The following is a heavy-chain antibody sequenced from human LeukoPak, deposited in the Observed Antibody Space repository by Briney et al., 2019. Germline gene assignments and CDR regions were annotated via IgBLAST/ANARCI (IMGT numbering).Heavy chain of an antibody. V-gene: IGHV1-2*02. CDR1: GYTFTGYY. CDR2: INPNSGDT. J-gene: IGHJ4*02. D-gene: IGHD1/OR15-1a*01. Sequence: ASVKVSCKASGYTFTGYYMYWVRPAPGQGLEWVGWINPNSGDTGYAQKFQGRVSMTRDTSIATGYMELSSLTSADTAVYYCTSSEHYQHWGQGTLVTVSS. CDR3: TSSEHYQH.